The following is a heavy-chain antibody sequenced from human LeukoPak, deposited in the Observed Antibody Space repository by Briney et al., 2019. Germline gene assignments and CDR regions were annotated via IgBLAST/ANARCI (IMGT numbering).Heavy chain of an antibody. CDR1: GGSISSYY. V-gene: IGHV4-4*07. CDR2: IYTSGST. J-gene: IGHJ6*03. Sequence: SETLSLTCTVSGGSISSYYWSWLRQPAGKGLEWIGRIYTSGSTNYNPSLKSRVTMSVDTSKNQFSLKLSSVTAADTAVYYCARVTGLKGYYMDVWAKGTTVTVSS. D-gene: IGHD4-23*01. CDR3: ARVTGLKGYYMDV.